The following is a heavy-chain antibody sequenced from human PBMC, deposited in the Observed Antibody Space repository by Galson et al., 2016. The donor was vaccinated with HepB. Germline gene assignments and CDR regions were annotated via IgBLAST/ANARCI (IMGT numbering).Heavy chain of an antibody. CDR2: FDPEDGET. CDR3: AEKRDSDFWSGYEK. V-gene: IGHV1-24*01. J-gene: IGHJ4*02. CDR1: GYTLSELS. Sequence: SVKVSCKVSGYTLSELSMHWVRQAPGKGLEWMGGFDPEDGETIYAQKLQGRVTMTEATSTDTAYMELRSLRSEDTAVYYCAEKRDSDFWSGYEKWGQGTLVTVSS. D-gene: IGHD3-3*01.